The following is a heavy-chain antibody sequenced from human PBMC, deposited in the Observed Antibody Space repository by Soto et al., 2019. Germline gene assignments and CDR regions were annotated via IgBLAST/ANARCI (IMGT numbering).Heavy chain of an antibody. J-gene: IGHJ6*03. V-gene: IGHV4-59*11. CDR3: GRGGWSRDV. Sequence: SETLSLTCTISGASISSLYWSWVRQPPGKGLEWIGYIHYSGSTNYNPSLKSRVTILVDTSKNQFSLRLSSVTAADTAVYYCGRGGWSRDVGGKGTPVTVPS. D-gene: IGHD2-15*01. CDR1: GASISSLY. CDR2: IHYSGST.